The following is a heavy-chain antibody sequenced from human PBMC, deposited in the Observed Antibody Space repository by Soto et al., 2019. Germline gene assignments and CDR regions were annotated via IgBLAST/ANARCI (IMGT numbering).Heavy chain of an antibody. CDR2: IYYSGST. V-gene: IGHV4-59*08. J-gene: IGHJ4*02. D-gene: IGHD2-2*01. CDR1: GGSISSYY. Sequence: SETLSLTCTVSGGSISSYYWSWIRQPPGKGLEWIGYIYYSGSTNYTPSLKSRVTISVDTSKNQFSLKLSSVTAADTAVYYCARQGSSTSCFDYWGQGTLVTVSS. CDR3: ARQGSSTSCFDY.